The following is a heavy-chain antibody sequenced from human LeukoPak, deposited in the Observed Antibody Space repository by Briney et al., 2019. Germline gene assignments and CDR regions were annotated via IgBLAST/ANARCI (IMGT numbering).Heavy chain of an antibody. CDR2: INHSGST. Sequence: PSETLSLTCAVYGGSFSGYYWSWIRQPPGKGLEWIGEINHSGSTNYNPSLKSRVTISLDTSKNQFSLKLSSVTAADTAVYYCAREGTFYYDSSGPYYFDSWGQGTLVTVSS. J-gene: IGHJ4*02. D-gene: IGHD3-22*01. CDR1: GGSFSGYY. V-gene: IGHV4-34*01. CDR3: AREGTFYYDSSGPYYFDS.